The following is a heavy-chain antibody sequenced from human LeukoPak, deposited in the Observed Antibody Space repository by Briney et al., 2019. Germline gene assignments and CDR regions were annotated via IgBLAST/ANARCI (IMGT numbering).Heavy chain of an antibody. Sequence: SVKVSCKASGGTFSSYAISWVRQAPGQGLEWMGRIIPIFGTANYAQKFQGRVTITTDESTSTAYMELSSLRSEDTAVYYCARVRADNFGPPDYWRQGTLVTVSS. J-gene: IGHJ4*02. D-gene: IGHD3-3*01. V-gene: IGHV1-69*05. CDR3: ARVRADNFGPPDY. CDR2: IIPIFGTA. CDR1: GGTFSSYA.